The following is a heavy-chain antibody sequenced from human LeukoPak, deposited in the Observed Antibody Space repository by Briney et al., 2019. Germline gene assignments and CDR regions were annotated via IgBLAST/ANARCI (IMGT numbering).Heavy chain of an antibody. V-gene: IGHV3-74*01. J-gene: IGHJ4*02. CDR3: ARDIEAAGLFLDY. CDR1: GFTFSTYW. D-gene: IGHD6-13*01. Sequence: GGSLRLSCAASGFTFSTYWMHWVRQAPGKGLLWVSRINSDGSSTSYADSVKGRFTISRDNAKNTLYLQMNSLRAEDTAVYYCARDIEAAGLFLDYWGQGTLVTVS. CDR2: INSDGSST.